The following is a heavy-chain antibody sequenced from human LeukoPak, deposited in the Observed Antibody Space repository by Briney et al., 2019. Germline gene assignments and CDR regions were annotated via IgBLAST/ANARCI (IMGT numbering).Heavy chain of an antibody. J-gene: IGHJ4*02. D-gene: IGHD3-3*01. CDR3: ARGYDFWSGYYSTMFDY. V-gene: IGHV4-59*12. Sequence: SETLSLTCTVSGGSISSYYWSWIRQPPGKGLEWIGYIYYSGSTNYNPSLKSRVTISVDTSKNQFSLKLSSVTAADTAVYYCARGYDFWSGYYSTMFDYWGQGTLVTVSS. CDR2: IYYSGST. CDR1: GGSISSYY.